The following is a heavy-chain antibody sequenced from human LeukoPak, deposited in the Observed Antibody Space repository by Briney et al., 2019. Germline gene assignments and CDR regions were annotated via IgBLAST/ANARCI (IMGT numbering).Heavy chain of an antibody. Sequence: PSETLSLTCTVSGGSISSYYWSWIRQPPGKGLEWIGYIYYSGSTVYNPSLKSRVTISVATSKNQFSLKLSSVTAADSAVYYCASGRYCSSTSCYAGIIDYWGQGTLVTVSS. CDR3: ASGRYCSSTSCYAGIIDY. D-gene: IGHD2-2*01. V-gene: IGHV4-59*08. CDR2: IYYSGST. J-gene: IGHJ4*02. CDR1: GGSISSYY.